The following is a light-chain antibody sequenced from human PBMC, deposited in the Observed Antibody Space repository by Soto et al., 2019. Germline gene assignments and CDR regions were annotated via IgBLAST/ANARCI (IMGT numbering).Light chain of an antibody. J-gene: IGKJ2*01. V-gene: IGKV4-1*01. CDR1: QNLLFSSNNKNS. CDR3: QQYHTTPNS. CDR2: WAP. Sequence: DVVMTQSPDSLAVSLGERAAINCKSSQNLLFSSNNKNSLAWYQQKPGQPPKLLIYWAPTRESGAPDRFSGSGSGRDFTLSISSLQAEDVAVYYCQQYHTTPNSFGQGNKVEIK.